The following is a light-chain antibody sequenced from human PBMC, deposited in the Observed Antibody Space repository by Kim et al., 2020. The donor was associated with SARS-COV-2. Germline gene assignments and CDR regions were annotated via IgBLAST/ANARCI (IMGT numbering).Light chain of an antibody. CDR3: HAYDGYSWS. V-gene: IGKV1-5*01. Sequence: WYQQKQGKAPNLQHYDASTLELGVPSGFSGSGSVTEFTLTISTLKPADFATYYCHAYDGYSWSFGQGTNV. J-gene: IGKJ1*01. CDR2: DAS.